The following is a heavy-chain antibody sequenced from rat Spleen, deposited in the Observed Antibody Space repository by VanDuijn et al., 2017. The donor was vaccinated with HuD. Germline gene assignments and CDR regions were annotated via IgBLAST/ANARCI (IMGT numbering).Heavy chain of an antibody. CDR1: GFTFSGYW. J-gene: IGHJ2*01. CDR2: INTDGGST. V-gene: IGHV5-58*01. Sequence: EVQLVETGGGLVQPGRSLKLSCVASGFTFSGYWMFWIRQAPGKGLEWISSINTDGGSTYYADSVKGRFTISRDNAENIVYLQMDSLKSEDTATYYCARSVFDYWGQGVMVTVSS. CDR3: ARSVFDY.